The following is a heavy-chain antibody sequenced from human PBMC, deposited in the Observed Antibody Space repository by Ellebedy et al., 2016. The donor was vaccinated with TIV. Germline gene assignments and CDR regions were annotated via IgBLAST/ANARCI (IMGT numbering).Heavy chain of an antibody. D-gene: IGHD2-21*01. CDR3: ARDLGVSDY. CDR1: GFTFSSYA. Sequence: GGSLRLSXAASGFTFSSYAMSWVRQAPGKGLEWVSAISGGGGSTYYADSVKGQFTISRDNSKNTLCLQMNSLRAEDTAVYYCARDLGVSDYWGQGTLVTVSS. CDR2: ISGGGGST. J-gene: IGHJ4*02. V-gene: IGHV3-23*01.